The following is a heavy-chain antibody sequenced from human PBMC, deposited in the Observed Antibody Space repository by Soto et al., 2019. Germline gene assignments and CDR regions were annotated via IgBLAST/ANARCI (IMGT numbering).Heavy chain of an antibody. Sequence: PSLTCSVSCAALDSGNYYWSWIRQVPGKGLEWIGHIYVTGAVDYNPSLRDRIRISQDTYEGQFSLNLRLVTDADTAVYYCARLRIATNNYKWFDPWGQGTLVTV. J-gene: IGHJ5*02. CDR1: CAALDSGNYY. CDR3: ARLRIATNNYKWFDP. D-gene: IGHD2-21*01. CDR2: IYVTGAV. V-gene: IGHV4-31*03.